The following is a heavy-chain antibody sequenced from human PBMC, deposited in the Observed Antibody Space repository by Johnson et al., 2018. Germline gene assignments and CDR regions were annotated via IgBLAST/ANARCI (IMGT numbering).Heavy chain of an antibody. Sequence: VQLVQSGGGVVQPGRSLRLSCAASGFTVSSNYMSWVRQAPGKGLEWVSVIYSGGSTYYADSVKGRFPISRDNSKNTLYLQMTSLRAEDTAVYYCAKGYNYYDSSDDAFDIWGQGTMVTVSS. D-gene: IGHD3-22*01. CDR2: IYSGGST. CDR3: AKGYNYYDSSDDAFDI. CDR1: GFTVSSNY. V-gene: IGHV3-66*02. J-gene: IGHJ3*02.